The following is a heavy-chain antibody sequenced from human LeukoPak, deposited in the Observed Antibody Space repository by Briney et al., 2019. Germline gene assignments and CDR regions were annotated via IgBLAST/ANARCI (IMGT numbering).Heavy chain of an antibody. D-gene: IGHD5-12*01. V-gene: IGHV4-4*02. J-gene: IGHJ4*02. CDR2: IYHSGST. CDR1: GGSISGSNW. Sequence: SGTLSLTCAVSGGSISGSNWWSWVRQSSGKGLEWIGEIYHSGSTNYNPSLKSRITISVDKSKNLFSLKLSSVTAADAGVYHCARRHLEGYNAYGLFDYWGQGTLVTVSS. CDR3: ARRHLEGYNAYGLFDY.